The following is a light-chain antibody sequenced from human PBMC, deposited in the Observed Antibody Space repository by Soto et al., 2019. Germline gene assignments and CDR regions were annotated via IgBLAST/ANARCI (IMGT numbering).Light chain of an antibody. CDR2: GNN. J-gene: IGLJ3*02. V-gene: IGLV1-40*01. Sequence: QSVLTQPPSVSGAPGQRVTFSCTGSSSNIGAEYDVHWYQQLPGTAPKLLIYGNNNRPSGVPDRFSGSKSGTSASLTITGLQAADEADYYCQSYDSSLSGSKVFGGGTKLTVL. CDR1: SSNIGAEYD. CDR3: QSYDSSLSGSKV.